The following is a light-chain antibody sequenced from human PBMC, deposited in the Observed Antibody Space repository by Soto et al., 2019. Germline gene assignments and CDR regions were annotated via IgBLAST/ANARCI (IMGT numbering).Light chain of an antibody. V-gene: IGKV3-15*01. CDR1: QSVSSS. J-gene: IGKJ3*01. Sequence: EIVMTQSPATLSVSPGERVTLSCRASQSVSSSLAWYQQKPGQAPRLLIYGASTRATGIPARFSGSGSGTEFTLSTSSLQSEDIAGYYCEQYDDWPPYTFGPGNKVDIK. CDR2: GAS. CDR3: EQYDDWPPYT.